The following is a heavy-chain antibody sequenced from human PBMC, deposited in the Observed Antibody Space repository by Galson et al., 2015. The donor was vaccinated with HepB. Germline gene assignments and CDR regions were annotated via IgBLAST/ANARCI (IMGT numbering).Heavy chain of an antibody. V-gene: IGHV3-7*01. CDR3: ARLGYGSSTSCYGFFDY. CDR1: GFTFSSYW. D-gene: IGHD2-2*01. J-gene: IGHJ4*02. Sequence: SLRLSCAASGFTFSSYWMSWVRQAPGKGLEWVANIKQDGSEKYYVDSVKGRFTISRDNAKNSLYLQMNSLRAEDTAVYYCARLGYGSSTSCYGFFDYWGQGTLVTVSS. CDR2: IKQDGSEK.